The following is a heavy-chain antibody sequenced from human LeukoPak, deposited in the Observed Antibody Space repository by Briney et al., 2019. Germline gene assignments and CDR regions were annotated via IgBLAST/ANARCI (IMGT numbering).Heavy chain of an antibody. V-gene: IGHV3-30-3*01. CDR1: GFTFSSYA. CDR3: ARDIVVVVAATGYYFDY. D-gene: IGHD2-15*01. J-gene: IGHJ4*02. Sequence: GGSLRLSCAASGFTFSSYAMHWVRQAPGKGLEWVAVISYDGSNKYYADSVKGRFTISRDNSKNTLYLQMNSLRAEDTAVYYCARDIVVVVAATGYYFDYWGQGTLVTVSS. CDR2: ISYDGSNK.